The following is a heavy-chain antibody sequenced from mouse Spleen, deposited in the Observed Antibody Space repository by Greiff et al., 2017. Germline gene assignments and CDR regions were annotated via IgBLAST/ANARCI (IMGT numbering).Heavy chain of an antibody. V-gene: IGHV1-59*01. CDR3: ASEVYYYGSTHAY. D-gene: IGHD1-1*01. CDR1: GYTFTSYW. Sequence: QVQLQQPGAELVRPGTSVKLSCKASGYTFTSYWMHWVKQRPGQGLEWIGVIDPSDSYTNYNQKFKGKATLTVDTSSSTAYMQLSSLTSEDSAVYYCASEVYYYGSTHAYWGQGTLVTVSA. CDR2: IDPSDSYT. J-gene: IGHJ3*01.